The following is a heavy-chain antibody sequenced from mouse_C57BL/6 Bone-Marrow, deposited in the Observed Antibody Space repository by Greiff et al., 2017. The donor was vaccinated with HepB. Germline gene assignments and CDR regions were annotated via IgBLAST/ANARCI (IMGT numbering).Heavy chain of an antibody. J-gene: IGHJ2*01. V-gene: IGHV1-52*01. Sequence: VKLQQPGAELVRPGSSVKLSCKASGYTFTSYWMHWVKQRPIQGLEWIGNIDPSDSETHYNQKFKDKATLTVDKSSSTAYMQLSSLTSEDSAVYYCARRGLLRYFDYWGQGTTLTVSS. D-gene: IGHD1-1*01. CDR2: IDPSDSET. CDR3: ARRGLLRYFDY. CDR1: GYTFTSYW.